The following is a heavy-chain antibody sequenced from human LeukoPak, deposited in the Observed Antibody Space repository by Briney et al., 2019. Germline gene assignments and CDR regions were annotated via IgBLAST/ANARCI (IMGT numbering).Heavy chain of an antibody. V-gene: IGHV3-30*03. CDR2: ISYDGSNK. J-gene: IGHJ4*02. CDR1: GFTFSSYG. Sequence: TGGSLRLSWAASGFTFSSYGMHWVRQAAGKGLEWVAVISYDGSNKYYADSVKGRFTISRDNSKNTLYLQMNSLRAEDTAVYYCARGTVTFDYWGQGTLVTVSS. CDR3: ARGTVTFDY. D-gene: IGHD4-17*01.